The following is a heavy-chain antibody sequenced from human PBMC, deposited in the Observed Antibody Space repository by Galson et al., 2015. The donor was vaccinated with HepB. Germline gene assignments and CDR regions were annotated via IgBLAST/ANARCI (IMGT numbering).Heavy chain of an antibody. V-gene: IGHV4-4*07. CDR2: IYTSGSR. J-gene: IGHJ4*02. CDR1: GGSISNYY. Sequence: SETLSLTCTVSGGSISNYYWSWIRQPAGKGLEWIGRIYTSGSRNYNPSLKSRVTMSVDTSKNQFSLKLDSVTAADTAVYYCARDDTDYGDPLDYWGQGTLVSVSS. D-gene: IGHD4-17*01. CDR3: ARDDTDYGDPLDY.